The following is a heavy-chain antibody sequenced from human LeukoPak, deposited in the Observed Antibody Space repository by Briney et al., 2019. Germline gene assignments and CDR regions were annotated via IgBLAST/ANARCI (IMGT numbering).Heavy chain of an antibody. V-gene: IGHV3-74*01. CDR1: GFTFSSSW. Sequence: GGSLRLSCAASGFTFSSSWMHWVRQAPEKGLVWVSRINADGSITSHADSVKDRFTTSRDNAKSTLYLQMNSLRAEDTAVYHCVRGSGGTPELWGQGTRVTVSS. D-gene: IGHD1-1*01. CDR2: INADGSIT. J-gene: IGHJ4*02. CDR3: VRGSGGTPEL.